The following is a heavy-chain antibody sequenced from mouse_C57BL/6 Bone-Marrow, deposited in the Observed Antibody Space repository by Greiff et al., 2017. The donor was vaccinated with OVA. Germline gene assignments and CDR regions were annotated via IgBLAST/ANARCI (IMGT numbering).Heavy chain of an antibody. CDR1: GYTFTSYG. J-gene: IGHJ4*01. V-gene: IGHV1-81*01. CDR2: IYPRSGNT. CDR3: AGKRTYGSSYDYAMDY. Sequence: VKLMESGAELARPGASVKLSCKASGYTFTSYGISWVKQRTGQGLEWIGEIYPRSGNTYYNEKFKGKATLTADKSSSTAYMELRSLTSEDSAVYFCAGKRTYGSSYDYAMDYWGQGTSVTVSS. D-gene: IGHD1-1*01.